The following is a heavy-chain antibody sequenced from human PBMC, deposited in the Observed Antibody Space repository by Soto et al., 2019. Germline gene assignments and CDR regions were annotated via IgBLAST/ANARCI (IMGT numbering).Heavy chain of an antibody. J-gene: IGHJ5*02. D-gene: IGHD6-13*01. Sequence: GESLKISCKTSGVSFTNYWISWVRHVPGKGLEWMGNIDPVDSYVNYSPSFQGHVTFSVDTSISTAFLHWSSLQASDSATYFCARIESIARNWFDPWGQGTLVTVSS. V-gene: IGHV5-10-1*01. CDR2: IDPVDSYV. CDR1: GVSFTNYW. CDR3: ARIESIARNWFDP.